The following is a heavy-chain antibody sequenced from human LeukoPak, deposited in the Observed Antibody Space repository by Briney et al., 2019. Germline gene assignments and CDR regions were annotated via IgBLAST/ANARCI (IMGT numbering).Heavy chain of an antibody. CDR2: IWYDGSNK. CDR3: AREIYYTVTSYYYSMDV. V-gene: IGHV3-33*01. D-gene: IGHD4-17*01. Sequence: QPGGSLRLSCAASGFTFSNYGMHWVRQAPGKGLEWVAVIWYDGSNKYYADSVKGRFTISRDNSKNTLYLQMNSLRAEDTAVYYCAREIYYTVTSYYYSMDVWGQGTTVTVSS. CDR1: GFTFSNYG. J-gene: IGHJ6*02.